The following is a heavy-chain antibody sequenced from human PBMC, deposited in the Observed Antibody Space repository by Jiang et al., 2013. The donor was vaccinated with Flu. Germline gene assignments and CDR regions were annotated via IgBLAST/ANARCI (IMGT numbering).Heavy chain of an antibody. V-gene: IGHV3-23*04. J-gene: IGHJ4*02. CDR3: AKASDASGINFFDY. CDR1: GLSFSTYA. Sequence: VQLVESGGGLVQPGGSLRLSCAASGLSFSTYAMNWVRQAPGKGLEWVSALSGSGADTYYADSVKGRFTISRDSSKNTLYLQMNSLRAEDTAVYYCAKASDASGINFFDYWGQGALVTVSS. D-gene: IGHD6-19*01. CDR2: LSGSGADT.